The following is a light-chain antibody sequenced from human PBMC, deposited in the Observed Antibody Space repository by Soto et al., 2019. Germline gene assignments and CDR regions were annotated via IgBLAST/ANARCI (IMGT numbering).Light chain of an antibody. CDR3: QQVSGYPLN. V-gene: IGKV1-9*01. Sequence: DIQLTQSPSFLSASVGDRVTITCRASQGINMHLSWYQQWPGKXXXLXXXAAXXXQXGVPSRFSGSASGTEFTLTISSLQPEDFATYYCQQVSGYPLNFGGGTKVDIK. CDR1: QGINMH. J-gene: IGKJ4*01. CDR2: AAX.